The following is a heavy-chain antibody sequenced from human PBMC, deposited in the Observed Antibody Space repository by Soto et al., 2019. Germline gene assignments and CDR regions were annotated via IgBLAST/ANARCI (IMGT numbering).Heavy chain of an antibody. J-gene: IGHJ4*02. CDR1: GGSFSAYY. Sequence: SETLSLTCAVYGGSFSAYYWSWIRQPPGKGLEWIGEINYGGGTSYNPALESRRIITVNTTKNQFSLMQISVMAADGAVYYCARGGVVTVDSSGFYDYWGQGTPVTVSS. D-gene: IGHD3-22*01. CDR3: ARGGVVTVDSSGFYDY. CDR2: INYGGGT. V-gene: IGHV4-34*01.